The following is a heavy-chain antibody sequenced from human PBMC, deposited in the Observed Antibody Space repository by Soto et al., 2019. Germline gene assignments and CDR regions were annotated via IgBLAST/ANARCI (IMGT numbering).Heavy chain of an antibody. Sequence: GESLKISCEASGYSFTSNWIGWVRQMPGKGLEWMGIINPADSDINYSPSFQGQVTISADKSISTVYLQWSSLQASDTAMYYCERHSIEEKVWPIRRLDYRGPGALGNVSP. CDR3: ERHSIEEKVWPIRRLDY. V-gene: IGHV5-51*01. J-gene: IGHJ4*02. CDR1: GYSFTSNW. CDR2: INPADSDI. D-gene: IGHD6-6*01.